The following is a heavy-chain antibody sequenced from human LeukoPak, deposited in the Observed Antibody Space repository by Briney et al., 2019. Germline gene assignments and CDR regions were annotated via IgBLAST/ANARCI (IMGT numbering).Heavy chain of an antibody. V-gene: IGHV3-9*01. CDR1: GFTFDDYA. D-gene: IGHD3-9*01. CDR3: AKDIRGHILTGVTWFDP. CDR2: ISWNSGSI. Sequence: GGSLRLSCAASGFTFDDYAMHWVRQAPGKGLEWVSCISWNSGSIGYADSVKGRFTISRDNAKNSLYLQMNSLRAEDTALYYCAKDIRGHILTGVTWFDPWGQGTLVTVSS. J-gene: IGHJ5*02.